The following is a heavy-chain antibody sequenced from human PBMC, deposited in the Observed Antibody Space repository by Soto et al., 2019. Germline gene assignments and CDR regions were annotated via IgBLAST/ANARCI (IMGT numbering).Heavy chain of an antibody. J-gene: IGHJ3*02. CDR2: IYHSGST. Sequence: SETLTLTCAVSGSSITSGGYSLNWIRQPPGKGLEGIGNIYHSGSTYYNASFKSRVTISVDRSKNQFSLKLSSVTAADTAVYYCGRGDYANAFDIWGQGTMVT. V-gene: IGHV4-30-2*01. CDR3: GRGDYANAFDI. D-gene: IGHD4-17*01. CDR1: GSSITSGGYS.